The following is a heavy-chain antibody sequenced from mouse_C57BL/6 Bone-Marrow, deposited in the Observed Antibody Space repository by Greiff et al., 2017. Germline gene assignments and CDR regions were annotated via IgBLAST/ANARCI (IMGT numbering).Heavy chain of an antibody. CDR1: GYTFTSYW. CDR2: IHPNSGST. J-gene: IGHJ2*01. CDR3: ARRDWDYFDD. Sequence: QVQLQQPGAELVKPGASVKLSCKASGYTFTSYWMHWVKQRPGQGLEWIGMIHPNSGSTNYNEKFKSKATLTVDKSSSTAYMQLSSLTSKDSAVYYCARRDWDYFDDWGQGTTLTVSS. V-gene: IGHV1-64*01. D-gene: IGHD4-1*01.